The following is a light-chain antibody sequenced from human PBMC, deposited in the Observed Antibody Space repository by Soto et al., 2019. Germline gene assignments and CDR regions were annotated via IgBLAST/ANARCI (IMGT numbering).Light chain of an antibody. J-gene: IGKJ1*01. V-gene: IGKV3-15*01. CDR3: QQYNNWPWT. CDR2: GAS. Sequence: EIVMTQSPATLSVSPGERATLSCRASQSVSSNLAWYKQKPGQAPRLLIYGASTRATGIPARLSGSGSGTGFTLSISSLQSEDFEVYYFQQYNNWPWTFGQGKKVEIK. CDR1: QSVSSN.